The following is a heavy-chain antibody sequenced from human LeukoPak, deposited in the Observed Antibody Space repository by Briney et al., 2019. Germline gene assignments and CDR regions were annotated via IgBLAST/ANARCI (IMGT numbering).Heavy chain of an antibody. D-gene: IGHD5-18*01. V-gene: IGHV3-74*01. CDR3: ASGVLAAMVPDY. CDR1: GFTSSSYL. J-gene: IGHJ4*02. CDR2: ISGGGSAT. Sequence: VGSLRLSCAPSGFTSSSYLISSVRQSPGKGLVWISRISGGGSATSYADSVKGRFTISRDNAQNTLYLQMNSVIPEDTAVYYCASGVLAAMVPDYWGQGILVTVSS.